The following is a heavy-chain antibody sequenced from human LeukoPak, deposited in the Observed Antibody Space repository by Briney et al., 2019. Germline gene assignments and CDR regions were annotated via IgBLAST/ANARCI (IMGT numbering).Heavy chain of an antibody. Sequence: ASVKVSCKASGYTFTNYYIHWVRQAPGQGLEWMGMINPSGGRTTYAKKFQGRVTMTRDTSTNTVYTELSSLRSDDTAVYYCARVMGQQLEYDAFDIWGQGTMVTVSS. J-gene: IGHJ3*02. V-gene: IGHV1-46*01. D-gene: IGHD6-13*01. CDR3: ARVMGQQLEYDAFDI. CDR1: GYTFTNYY. CDR2: INPSGGRT.